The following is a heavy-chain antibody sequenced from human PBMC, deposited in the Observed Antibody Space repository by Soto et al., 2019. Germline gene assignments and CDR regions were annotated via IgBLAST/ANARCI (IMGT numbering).Heavy chain of an antibody. Sequence: EVQLLESGGGLVQPGGSLRLSCAASEFTFSNYAMTWVRQAPGKGLEWVSAFSGRAGDTYYADSGEGRFTISRDNSKNTLYLQMNRPRAEDTAVYYCAKGGGITVTTNWYFDLWGRGTLVTVSS. V-gene: IGHV3-23*01. D-gene: IGHD4-17*01. CDR1: EFTFSNYA. CDR3: AKGGGITVTTNWYFDL. J-gene: IGHJ2*01. CDR2: FSGRAGDT.